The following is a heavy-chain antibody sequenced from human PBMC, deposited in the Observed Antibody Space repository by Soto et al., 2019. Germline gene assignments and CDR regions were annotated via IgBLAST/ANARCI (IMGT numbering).Heavy chain of an antibody. CDR1: GFTFSNAW. J-gene: IGHJ6*02. CDR2: IKSKTDGGTT. V-gene: IGHV3-15*07. D-gene: IGHD3-10*01. Sequence: PGASLRLSCAASGFTFSNAWMNWVRQAPGKGLEWVGRIKSKTDGGTTDYAAPVKGRFTISRDDSKNTLYLQMNSLKTEDTAVYYCTTEAFGELPFYYYYGMDVWGQGTTVTVSS. CDR3: TTEAFGELPFYYYYGMDV.